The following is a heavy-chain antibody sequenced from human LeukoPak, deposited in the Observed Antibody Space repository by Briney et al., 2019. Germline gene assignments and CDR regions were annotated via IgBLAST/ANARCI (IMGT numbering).Heavy chain of an antibody. CDR2: ISSSSSYI. CDR3: ARDHHVLEWLLRFDY. V-gene: IGHV3-21*01. Sequence: GGSLRLSRAASGFTFSSYAMSWVRQAPGKGLEWVSSISSSSSYIYYADSVKGRFTISRDNAKNSLYLQMNSLRAEDTAVYYCARDHHVLEWLLRFDYWGQGTLVTVAS. CDR1: GFTFSSYA. D-gene: IGHD3-3*01. J-gene: IGHJ4*02.